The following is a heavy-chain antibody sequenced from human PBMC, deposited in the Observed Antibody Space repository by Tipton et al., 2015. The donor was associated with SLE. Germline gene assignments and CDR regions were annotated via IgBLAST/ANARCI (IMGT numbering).Heavy chain of an antibody. D-gene: IGHD3-16*01. CDR1: GFTFSSYA. J-gene: IGHJ4*02. CDR3: AKRRGDVGGPLGDDY. Sequence: SLRLSCAASGFTFSSYAMHWVRQAPGKGLEWVAVISYDGSNKYYADSVKGRFTISRDNSKNTLDLQMNSLRAEDTAVYYCAKRRGDVGGPLGDDYWGQGTLVTVSS. V-gene: IGHV3-30-3*02. CDR2: ISYDGSNK.